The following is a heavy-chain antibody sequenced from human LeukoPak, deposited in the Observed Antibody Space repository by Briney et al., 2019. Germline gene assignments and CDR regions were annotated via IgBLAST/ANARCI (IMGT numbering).Heavy chain of an antibody. CDR3: ARVDGSPDY. J-gene: IGHJ4*02. CDR1: GGTFSSYA. Sequence: ASVKVSCKASGGTFSSYAISWVRQAPGQGLEWMGGIIPIFGTANYAQKFQGRVTITRDTSINTVYMELSSLRSEDTAVYFCARVDGSPDYWGQGTLVTVSS. CDR2: IIPIFGTA. D-gene: IGHD2-15*01. V-gene: IGHV1-69*05.